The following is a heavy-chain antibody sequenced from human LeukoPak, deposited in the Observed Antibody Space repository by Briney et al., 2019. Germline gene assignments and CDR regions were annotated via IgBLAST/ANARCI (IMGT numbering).Heavy chain of an antibody. CDR3: ARYQTPIAAAGSRYAFDI. CDR1: GGSISSYY. V-gene: IGHV4-59*01. J-gene: IGHJ3*02. D-gene: IGHD6-13*01. CDR2: LYYSGST. Sequence: SETLSLTCTVSGGSISSYYWSWIRQPPGKGLEWIGYLYYSGSTNYSPSLKSRVTMSVDTSKNQFSLKLSSVTAADTAVYYCARYQTPIAAAGSRYAFDIWGQGTMVTVSS.